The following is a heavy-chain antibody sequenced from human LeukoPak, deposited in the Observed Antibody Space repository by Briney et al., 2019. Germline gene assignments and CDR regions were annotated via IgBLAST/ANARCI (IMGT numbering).Heavy chain of an antibody. V-gene: IGHV1-24*01. Sequence: ASVKVSCKVSGYTLTELSMHWVRQAPGKGLEWMGGFDPEDGETIYAQKFQGRVTMTTDTSTSTAYMELRSLRSDDTAVYYCAREDFDWLLDYWGQGTLVTVSS. J-gene: IGHJ4*02. CDR2: FDPEDGET. CDR1: GYTLTELS. D-gene: IGHD3-9*01. CDR3: AREDFDWLLDY.